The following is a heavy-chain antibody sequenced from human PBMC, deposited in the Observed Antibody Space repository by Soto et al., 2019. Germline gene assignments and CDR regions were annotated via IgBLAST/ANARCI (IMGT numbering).Heavy chain of an antibody. CDR1: GGTFSSYA. J-gene: IGHJ5*02. D-gene: IGHD2-21*02. V-gene: IGHV1-69*13. Sequence: SVKVSCKASGGTFSSYAISWVRQAPGQGLEWMGGIIPIFGTANYAQKFQGRVTITADESTSTAYMELSSLRSEDTAVYYCARDRAYCGGDCYRKTNWFDPWGQGTLVTVSS. CDR2: IIPIFGTA. CDR3: ARDRAYCGGDCYRKTNWFDP.